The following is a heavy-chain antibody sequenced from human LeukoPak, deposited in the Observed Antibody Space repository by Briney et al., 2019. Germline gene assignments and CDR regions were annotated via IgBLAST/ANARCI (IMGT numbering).Heavy chain of an antibody. CDR2: IIPILGIA. CDR3: ASMTVDYYDSSAPPADY. J-gene: IGHJ4*02. V-gene: IGHV1-69*04. Sequence: ASVKVSCKASGGTFSSYAISWVRQAPGQGLEWMGRIIPILGIANYAQKFQGRVTITADKSTSTAYMELSSLRSEDTAVYYCASMTVDYYDSSAPPADYWGQGTLVTVSS. CDR1: GGTFSSYA. D-gene: IGHD3-22*01.